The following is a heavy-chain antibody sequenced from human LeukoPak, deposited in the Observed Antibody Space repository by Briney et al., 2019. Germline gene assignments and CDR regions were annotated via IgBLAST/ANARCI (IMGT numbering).Heavy chain of an antibody. J-gene: IGHJ6*02. CDR3: AKDLTIFGGRGMDV. D-gene: IGHD3-3*01. Sequence: GRSLRLSCAASGFTFSSYGMPWVRQAPGKGLEWVAVISYDGSNKYYADSVKGRFTISRDNSKNTLYLQMNSLRAEDTAVYYCAKDLTIFGGRGMDVWGQGTTVTVSS. V-gene: IGHV3-30*18. CDR2: ISYDGSNK. CDR1: GFTFSSYG.